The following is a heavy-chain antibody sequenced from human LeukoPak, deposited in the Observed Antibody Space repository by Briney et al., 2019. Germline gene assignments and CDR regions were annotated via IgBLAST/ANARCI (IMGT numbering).Heavy chain of an antibody. V-gene: IGHV3-30*02. Sequence: PGGSLRLSCAASGFTFSSYGMHWVRQAPGKGLEWVAFIRYDGSNKYYTDSVKGRFTISRDNSKNTLYLQMNSLRAEDTAVYYCARSLGYCSSTSCSLDYWGQGTLVTVSS. D-gene: IGHD2-2*01. J-gene: IGHJ4*02. CDR1: GFTFSSYG. CDR3: ARSLGYCSSTSCSLDY. CDR2: IRYDGSNK.